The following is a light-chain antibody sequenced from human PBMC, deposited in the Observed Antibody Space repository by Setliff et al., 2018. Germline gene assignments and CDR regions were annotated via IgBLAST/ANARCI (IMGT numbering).Light chain of an antibody. CDR3: SSYTSSRTFV. CDR1: SSDVGTYNY. J-gene: IGLJ1*01. V-gene: IGLV2-14*03. CDR2: DVS. Sequence: SVLTQPASVSGPPGQSITISCTGTSSDVGTYNYVSWYQQHPGKAPKLMIYDVSKRPSGVSNRFSGSKSGNTASLTISGLQAEDEADYYCSSYTSSRTFVFGSGTKVTVL.